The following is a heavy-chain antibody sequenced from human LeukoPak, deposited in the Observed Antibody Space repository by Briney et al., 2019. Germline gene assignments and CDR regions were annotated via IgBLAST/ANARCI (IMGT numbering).Heavy chain of an antibody. J-gene: IGHJ5*02. Sequence: SQTLSLTCTVSGGSISSGSYYWSWIRQPAGKGLEWIGRIYTSGSTNYNPSLKSRVTISVDTSKNQFSLKLSSVTAADTAVYYCARVGGYSSSSGNWFDPWGQGTLVTVSS. V-gene: IGHV4-61*02. CDR3: ARVGGYSSSSGNWFDP. CDR1: GGSISSGSYY. D-gene: IGHD6-6*01. CDR2: IYTSGST.